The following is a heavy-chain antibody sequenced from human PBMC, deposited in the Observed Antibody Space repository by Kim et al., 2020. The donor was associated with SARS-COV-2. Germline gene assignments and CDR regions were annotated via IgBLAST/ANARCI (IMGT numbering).Heavy chain of an antibody. D-gene: IGHD5-18*01. CDR3: ARARGKDTAMVKY. Sequence: YADSVRGRFTISRDNSKDTLYLQMNSLRAEDTAVYYCARARGKDTAMVKYWCQGTLVTVSS. J-gene: IGHJ4*02. V-gene: IGHV3-30*01.